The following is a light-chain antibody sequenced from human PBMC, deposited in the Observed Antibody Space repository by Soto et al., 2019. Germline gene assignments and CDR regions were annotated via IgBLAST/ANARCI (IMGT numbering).Light chain of an antibody. CDR2: EAS. CDR1: RAITRW. J-gene: IGKJ4*01. V-gene: IGKV1-5*01. Sequence: DIPMTQSPSTLSASVGDRVTITCRASRAITRWLAWYQQKPGRAPKVLIYEASNLQSGVPSRFSGSGSGTEFTLTISSLQPDDFGTYYCQEYSSFFGGGTRVEIK. CDR3: QEYSSF.